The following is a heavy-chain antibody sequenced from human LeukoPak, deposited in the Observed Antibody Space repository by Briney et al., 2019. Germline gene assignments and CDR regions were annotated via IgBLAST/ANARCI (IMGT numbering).Heavy chain of an antibody. CDR3: ARDPGEVGDAFDI. J-gene: IGHJ3*02. V-gene: IGHV3-30*02. Sequence: PGGSLRLSCAASGFTFSSYGMHWVRQAPGKGLEWVAFIRYDGSNKYYADSVKGRFTISRDNSKNTLYLQMNSLRAEDTAVYYCARDPGEVGDAFDIWGQGTMVTVSS. D-gene: IGHD3-16*01. CDR2: IRYDGSNK. CDR1: GFTFSSYG.